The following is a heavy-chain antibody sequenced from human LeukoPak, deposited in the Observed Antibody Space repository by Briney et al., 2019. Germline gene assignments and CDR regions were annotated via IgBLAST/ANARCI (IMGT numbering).Heavy chain of an antibody. CDR1: GGSISSYY. CDR3: ARTTPIAVAGTGGTSWFDP. Sequence: SETLSLTCTVSGGSISSYYWSWIRQPAGKGLEWIGRIYTSGSTNYNPSLKSRVTISVDTSKNQFSLKLSSVTAADTAVYYCARTTPIAVAGTGGTSWFDPWGQGTLVTVSS. V-gene: IGHV4-4*07. J-gene: IGHJ5*02. D-gene: IGHD6-19*01. CDR2: IYTSGST.